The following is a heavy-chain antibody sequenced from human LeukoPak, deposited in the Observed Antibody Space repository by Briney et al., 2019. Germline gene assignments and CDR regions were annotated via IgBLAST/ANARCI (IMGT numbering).Heavy chain of an antibody. CDR1: GFTFSNDW. CDR2: INTDGSTT. CDR3: ARGRGGSYHY. V-gene: IGHV3-74*01. Sequence: GGSLRLSCAASGFTFSNDWMHWVRQAPGKGLVWVSRINTDGSTTTYADSVKGRFTISRDDAKNTLYLQMNSLRVEDTAVYYCARGRGGSYHYWGQGTLVTVSS. J-gene: IGHJ4*02. D-gene: IGHD1-26*01.